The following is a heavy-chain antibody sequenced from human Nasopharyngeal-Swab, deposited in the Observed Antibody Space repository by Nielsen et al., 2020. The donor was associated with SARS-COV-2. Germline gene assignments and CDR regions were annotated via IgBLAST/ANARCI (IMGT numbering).Heavy chain of an antibody. CDR3: ARPGYDSSGYTSYFDY. D-gene: IGHD3-22*01. CDR2: IYYSGST. J-gene: IGHJ4*02. Sequence: PGKGLEGIGSIYYSGSTYYNPSLKSRVTISVDTSKNQFSLKLSSVTAADTAVYYCARPGYDSSGYTSYFDYWGQGTLVTASS. V-gene: IGHV4-39*01.